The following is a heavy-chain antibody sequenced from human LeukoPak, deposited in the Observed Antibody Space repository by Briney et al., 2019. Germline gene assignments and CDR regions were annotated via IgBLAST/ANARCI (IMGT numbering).Heavy chain of an antibody. V-gene: IGHV4-4*07. CDR1: GGSISSYY. CDR2: IYTSGST. J-gene: IGHJ4*02. D-gene: IGHD3-3*01. Sequence: PSETLSLTCTVSGGSISSYYWSWIRQPAEKGLEWIGRIYTSGSTNYNPSLKSRVTMSVDTSKNQFSLKLSSVTAADTAVYYCARDLVSGYDFWSGYSYYFDYWGQGTLVTVSS. CDR3: ARDLVSGYDFWSGYSYYFDY.